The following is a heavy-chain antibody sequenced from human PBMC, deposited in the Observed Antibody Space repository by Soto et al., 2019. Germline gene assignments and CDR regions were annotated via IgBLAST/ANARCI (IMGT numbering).Heavy chain of an antibody. Sequence: PGGSLRLSCAASGFTFSNAWMNWVRQAPGKGLEWVGRIKSKTDGGTTDYAAPVKGRFTISRDDSKNTLYLQMNSLKTEDTAVYYCTTDFTSPSSDIWFGELSTDYWGQGTLVTVSS. CDR1: GFTFSNAW. V-gene: IGHV3-15*07. J-gene: IGHJ4*02. D-gene: IGHD3-10*01. CDR3: TTDFTSPSSDIWFGELSTDY. CDR2: IKSKTDGGTT.